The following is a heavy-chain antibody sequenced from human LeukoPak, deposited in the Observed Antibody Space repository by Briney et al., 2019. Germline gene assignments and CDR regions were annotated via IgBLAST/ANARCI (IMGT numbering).Heavy chain of an antibody. J-gene: IGHJ6*02. CDR2: IIPIFGTA. Sequence: VASVEVSCKASGGTFSSYSISWVRQAPGQGLEWMGGIIPIFGTANYAQNFQGRVTITADESSSTAFMELSSLRSEDTAVYYCARASLARGTPFYFGMDVWGQGTTVIVSS. D-gene: IGHD2-15*01. CDR3: ARASLARGTPFYFGMDV. V-gene: IGHV1-69*13. CDR1: GGTFSSYS.